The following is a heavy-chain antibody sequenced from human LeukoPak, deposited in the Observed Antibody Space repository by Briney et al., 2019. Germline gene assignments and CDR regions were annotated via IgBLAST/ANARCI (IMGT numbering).Heavy chain of an antibody. D-gene: IGHD3-22*01. CDR3: ARETHITMIEY. J-gene: IGHJ4*02. CDR1: GGSISSYY. Sequence: SETLSLTCTVSGGSISSYYWSWIRQPPGKGLEWIGYIYYSGSTNYNPSLKSRVTISVDTSKNQFSLKLSSVTAADTAVYYCARETHITMIEYRGQGTLVTVSS. CDR2: IYYSGST. V-gene: IGHV4-59*01.